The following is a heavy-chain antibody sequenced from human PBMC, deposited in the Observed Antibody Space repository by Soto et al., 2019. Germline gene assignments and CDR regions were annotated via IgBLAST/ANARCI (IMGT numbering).Heavy chain of an antibody. J-gene: IGHJ6*02. CDR3: ARDHIVVVPAALPTYYYYGMDV. CDR2: TYYRSKWYN. CDR1: GDSVSSNSAA. D-gene: IGHD2-2*01. V-gene: IGHV6-1*01. Sequence: SQTLSLTCAISGDSVSSNSAAWNWIRQSPSRGLEWLGRTYYRSKWYNDYAVSVKSRITINPDTSKNQFSLQLNSVTPEDTAVYYCARDHIVVVPAALPTYYYYGMDVWGQGTTVTVS.